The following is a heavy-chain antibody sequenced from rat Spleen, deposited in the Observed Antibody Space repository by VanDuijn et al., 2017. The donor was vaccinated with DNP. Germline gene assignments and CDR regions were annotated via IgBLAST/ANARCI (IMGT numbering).Heavy chain of an antibody. D-gene: IGHD1-3*01. CDR3: STADYGSAYWYFDF. CDR1: GFTFSNFG. CDR2: IDSSGGTT. J-gene: IGHJ1*01. Sequence: EVQLVESGGGLVQPGRSMKLSCAASGFTFSNFGMTWVRQAPTGGLEWVASIDSSGGTTYYRDSVKGRFTISRDNAKNTLYLQMNSLRSEDTATYYCSTADYGSAYWYFDFWGPGTMVTVSS. V-gene: IGHV5-46*01.